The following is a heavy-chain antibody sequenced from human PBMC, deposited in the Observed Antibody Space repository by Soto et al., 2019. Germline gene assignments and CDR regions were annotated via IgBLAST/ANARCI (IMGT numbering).Heavy chain of an antibody. D-gene: IGHD6-13*01. J-gene: IGHJ4*02. CDR2: INPTSGST. CDR3: ARDLAAGAH. V-gene: IGHV1-46*01. Sequence: QVQLVQSGAEVKKPGASVKVSCKASGYTFTNYYIHWVRQAPGQGLEWMGLINPTSGSTNYAQKFQGRVTLTYDTSTTTVYMELSGLRSEDTAVLYCARDLAAGAHWGQGTLVTVSS. CDR1: GYTFTNYY.